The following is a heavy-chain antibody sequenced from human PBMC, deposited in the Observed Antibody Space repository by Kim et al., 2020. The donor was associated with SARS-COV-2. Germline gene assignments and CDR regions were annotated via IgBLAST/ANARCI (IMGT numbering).Heavy chain of an antibody. J-gene: IGHJ4*02. D-gene: IGHD3-16*01. CDR1: GFTFSSYA. Sequence: GGSLRLSCAASGFTFSSYAMSWVRQAPGKGLEWVSAISGSGGSTYYADSVKGRFTISRDNSKNTLYLQMNSLRAEDTAVYYCAKAPYSGEWVEERGMFDYWGQGTLVTVSS. CDR3: AKAPYSGEWVEERGMFDY. CDR2: ISGSGGST. V-gene: IGHV3-23*01.